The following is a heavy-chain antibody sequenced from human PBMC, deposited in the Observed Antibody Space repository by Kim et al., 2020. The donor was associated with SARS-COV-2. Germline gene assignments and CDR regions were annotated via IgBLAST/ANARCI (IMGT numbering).Heavy chain of an antibody. D-gene: IGHD6-13*01. CDR1: GFTFSSYG. CDR2: ISYDGSNK. Sequence: GGSLRLSCAASGFTFSSYGMHWVRQAPGKGLEWVAVISYDGSNKYYADSVKGRFTISRDNSKNTLYLQMNSLRAEDTAVYYCAKDSAAGSSDAAFDIWGQGTMVTVSS. CDR3: AKDSAAGSSDAAFDI. V-gene: IGHV3-30*18. J-gene: IGHJ3*02.